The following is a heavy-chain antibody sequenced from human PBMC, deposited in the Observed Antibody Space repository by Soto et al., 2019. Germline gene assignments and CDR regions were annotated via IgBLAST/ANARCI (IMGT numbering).Heavy chain of an antibody. J-gene: IGHJ4*01. V-gene: IGHV3-48*02. CDR1: GFTFRSYN. CDR2: ISSSSSTI. Sequence: DVQLVESGGGLVQPGGSLRLSCAASGFTFRSYNMNWVRQAPGKGLDWLSYISSSSSTIYYADSVKGRFTISRDKAKNSLYLQMNSLRDDDTAMYYCARGGTIAVTTIGDYWGQGTLVTVSS. CDR3: ARGGTIAVTTIGDY. D-gene: IGHD5-12*01.